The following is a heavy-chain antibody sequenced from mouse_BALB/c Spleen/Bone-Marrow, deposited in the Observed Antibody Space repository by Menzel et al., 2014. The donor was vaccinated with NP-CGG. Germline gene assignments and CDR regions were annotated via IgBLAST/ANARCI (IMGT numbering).Heavy chain of an antibody. D-gene: IGHD2-10*02. Sequence: VMLVESGPGLVAPSQSLSITCTVPGFSLTNYGVHWVRPPPGKGLEWLVVIWSDGNTTYNSALKSRLSISKDNSKSQVFLKMNSLQTDDTAMYYCARNPYGNYAMDYWGQGASVTVSS. CDR2: IWSDGNT. CDR3: ARNPYGNYAMDY. CDR1: GFSLTNYG. V-gene: IGHV2-6*02. J-gene: IGHJ4*01.